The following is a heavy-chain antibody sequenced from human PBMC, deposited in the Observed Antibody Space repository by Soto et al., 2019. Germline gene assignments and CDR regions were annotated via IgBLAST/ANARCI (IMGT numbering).Heavy chain of an antibody. CDR3: ARPHGNTYYGVYFDT. Sequence: EVQLVESGGGLVQPGGSLRLSCAASGFTFSDYYMDWVRQAPGKGLEWVGRTRNKANTYTTEYAASVKGRFTISRDDSKNSLYLQMNSLKTEDTSVYYCARPHGNTYYGVYFDTWGQLTIVTVSS. J-gene: IGHJ4*02. CDR1: GFTFSDYY. CDR2: TRNKANTYTT. V-gene: IGHV3-72*01. D-gene: IGHD4-17*01.